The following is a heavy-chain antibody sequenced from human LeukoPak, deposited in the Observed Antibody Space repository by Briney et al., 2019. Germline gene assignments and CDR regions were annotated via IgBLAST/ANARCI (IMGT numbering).Heavy chain of an antibody. CDR1: GGSVSSGSYS. D-gene: IGHD1-26*01. Sequence: SETLSLTCTVSGGSVSSGSYSWSWIRQPPGKGLERIGYIYYSGSTSYNPSLRSRVTISVDTSKNQFSLNLTSVTAADTAVYYCARDGRGSYYLADYWGQGTLVTVSS. CDR2: IYYSGST. V-gene: IGHV4-61*01. J-gene: IGHJ4*02. CDR3: ARDGRGSYYLADY.